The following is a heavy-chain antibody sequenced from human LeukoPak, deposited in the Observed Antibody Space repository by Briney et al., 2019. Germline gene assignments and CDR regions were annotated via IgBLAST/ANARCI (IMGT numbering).Heavy chain of an antibody. CDR1: GFTFSSYG. V-gene: IGHV3-30*18. CDR2: ISYDGSNK. CDR3: AKNWEELDC. D-gene: IGHD1-26*01. J-gene: IGHJ4*02. Sequence: GGSLRLSCAASGFTFSSYGMHWVRQAPGKGLEWVAFISYDGSNKYYADSLKGRFTISRDNSKNTLYLQMNSLRPEDTAVYYCAKNWEELDCWGQGTLVTVSS.